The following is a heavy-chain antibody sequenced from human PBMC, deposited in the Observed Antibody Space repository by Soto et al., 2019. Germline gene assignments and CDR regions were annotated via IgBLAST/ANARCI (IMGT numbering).Heavy chain of an antibody. D-gene: IGHD1-1*01. CDR1: GFTFSSYS. Sequence: GGSLRLSCAASGFTFSSYSMNWVRQAPGKGLEWVSSISSSSSYIYYADPVKGRFTISRDNAKNSLYLQMNSLRAEDTAVYYCARDPPDRTGTTPWFDPWGQGTLVTVSS. V-gene: IGHV3-21*01. CDR3: ARDPPDRTGTTPWFDP. J-gene: IGHJ5*02. CDR2: ISSSSSYI.